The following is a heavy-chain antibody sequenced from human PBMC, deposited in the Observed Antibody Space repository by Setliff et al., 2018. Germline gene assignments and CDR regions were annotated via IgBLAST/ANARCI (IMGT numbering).Heavy chain of an antibody. CDR3: ARHRYVSGWPEDF. D-gene: IGHD6-19*01. CDR2: IYNDGST. Sequence: SETLSLTCSASGYSITTGHYWGWIRQSPGRGLEWIGSIYNDGSTHYNPFLRSRITLSVDTSKNQFSLRLSSVTAADTAIYYCARHRYVSGWPEDFWGQGTLVTVSS. CDR1: GYSITTGHY. V-gene: IGHV4-38-2*02. J-gene: IGHJ4*02.